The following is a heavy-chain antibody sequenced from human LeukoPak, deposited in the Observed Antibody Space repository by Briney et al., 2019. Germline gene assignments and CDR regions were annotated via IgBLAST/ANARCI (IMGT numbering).Heavy chain of an antibody. D-gene: IGHD3-10*01. J-gene: IGHJ4*02. CDR3: ARQRLWSGELRLPDY. CDR2: IYPGDSDT. CDR1: RYSFTILW. Sequence: GESLKISCKGSRYSFTILWIGWVRQMPGKGLEWMGIIYPGDSDTRYSQSFQGQVTISADKSISTAYLQWSSLKASDTAMYYCARQRLWSGELRLPDYWGQGTLVTVSS. V-gene: IGHV5-51*01.